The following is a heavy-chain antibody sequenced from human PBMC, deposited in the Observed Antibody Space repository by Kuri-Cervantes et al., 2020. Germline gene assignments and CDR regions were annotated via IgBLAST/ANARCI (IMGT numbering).Heavy chain of an antibody. CDR1: GYTFTGYY. CDR3: ARDPPYDSSGYYYGAHAFDI. CDR2: INPNSGGT. J-gene: IGHJ3*02. Sequence: ASVKVSCKASGYTFTGYYMHWVRQAPGQGLEWMGWINPNSGGTNYAQKFQGWVTMTRDTSISTAYMELSSLRSEDTAVYYCARDPPYDSSGYYYGAHAFDIWGQGTMVTVSS. D-gene: IGHD3-22*01. V-gene: IGHV1-2*04.